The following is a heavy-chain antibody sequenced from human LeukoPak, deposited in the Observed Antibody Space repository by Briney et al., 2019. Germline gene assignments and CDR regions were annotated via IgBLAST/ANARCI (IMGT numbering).Heavy chain of an antibody. CDR3: ARRFYLKSGYYLYYYYYMDV. J-gene: IGHJ6*03. V-gene: IGHV1-2*02. D-gene: IGHD3-3*01. CDR2: INPNSGGT. CDR1: GYTFSTSN. Sequence: GASVKVSCKASGYTFSTSNMNWIRQAPGQGLEWMGWINPNSGGTNYAQKFQGRVTMTRDTSISTAYMELSRLRSDDTAVYYCARRFYLKSGYYLYYYYYMDVWGKGTTVTVSS.